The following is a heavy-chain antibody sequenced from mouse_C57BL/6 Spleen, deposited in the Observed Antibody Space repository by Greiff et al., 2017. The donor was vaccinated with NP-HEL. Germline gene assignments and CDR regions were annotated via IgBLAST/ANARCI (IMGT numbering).Heavy chain of an antibody. CDR3: ARTPYYDGSSFDY. J-gene: IGHJ2*01. CDR1: GFTFSDYG. Sequence: EVKLVESGGGLVKPGGSLKLSCAASGFTFSDYGMHWVRQAPEKGLEWVAYISSGSSTIYYADTVKGRFTISRDNAKNTLFLQMTSLRSEDTAMYYCARTPYYDGSSFDYWGQGTTLTVSS. V-gene: IGHV5-17*01. D-gene: IGHD1-1*01. CDR2: ISSGSSTI.